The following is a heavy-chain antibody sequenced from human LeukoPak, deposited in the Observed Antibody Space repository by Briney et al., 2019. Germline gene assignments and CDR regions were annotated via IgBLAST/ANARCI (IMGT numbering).Heavy chain of an antibody. CDR2: ILKDGRNT. V-gene: IGHV3-30*14. CDR1: GFTFSSYP. D-gene: IGHD2-21*01. Sequence: QSGGSLRLSCAASGFTFSSYPMHWVRQAPGKGLEWVAVILKDGRNTFYADSVKGRFTISRDSSMDTLYLQMNSLRTEDTAVYYCAREFRRDCSFDCWGQGTLVTVSS. J-gene: IGHJ4*02. CDR3: AREFRRDCSFDC.